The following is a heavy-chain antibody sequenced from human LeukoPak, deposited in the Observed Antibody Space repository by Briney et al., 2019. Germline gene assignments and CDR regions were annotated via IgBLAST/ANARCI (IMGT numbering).Heavy chain of an antibody. CDR3: AKDVYTAMVLYYFDY. V-gene: IGHV3-48*01. D-gene: IGHD5-18*01. CDR1: GFTFSSYS. Sequence: PGGSLRLSCAASGFTFSSYSMNWVRQAPGKGLEWVSYISSSSSTIYYAGSVKGRFTISRDNSKNTLYLQMNSLRAEDTAVYYCAKDVYTAMVLYYFDYWGQGTLVTVSS. J-gene: IGHJ4*02. CDR2: ISSSSSTI.